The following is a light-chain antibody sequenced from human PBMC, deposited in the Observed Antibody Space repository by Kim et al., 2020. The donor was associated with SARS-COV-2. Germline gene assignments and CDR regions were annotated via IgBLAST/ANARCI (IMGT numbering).Light chain of an antibody. CDR3: QQDYNLPWT. Sequence: PGDRATLSCRASQSVSSTYLSWFQQKPGQAPRLLIDDASTRATGIPARFSGSGSGTDFTLTISSLQPEDFAIYYCQQDYNLPWTFGQGTKVDIK. V-gene: IGKV3D-7*01. CDR1: QSVSSTY. J-gene: IGKJ1*01. CDR2: DAS.